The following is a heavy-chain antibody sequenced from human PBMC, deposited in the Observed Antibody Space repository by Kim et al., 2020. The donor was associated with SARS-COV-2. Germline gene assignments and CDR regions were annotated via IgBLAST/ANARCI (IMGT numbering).Heavy chain of an antibody. Sequence: GTTTYYADSVKGRFTISRDNARNSVYLQMNSLRAEDTALYYYARDRSLKDWGQGTLVTVSS. J-gene: IGHJ4*02. CDR2: GTTT. CDR3: ARDRSLKD. V-gene: IGHV3-11*04.